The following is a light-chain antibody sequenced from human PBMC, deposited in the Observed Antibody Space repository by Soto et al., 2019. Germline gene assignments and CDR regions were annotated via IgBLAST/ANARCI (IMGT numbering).Light chain of an antibody. CDR3: GASDDSLNGAV. J-gene: IGLJ7*01. Sequence: QSVLTQPPSASGTPGQRVTISCSGSSSNIGSNTVNWYQQHPGTAPKLLMYSDNQRPSGVTARFSGSKCGTSASHAISGLQSEEEADYYCGASDDSLNGAVFGGGTQLTVL. V-gene: IGLV1-44*01. CDR1: SSNIGSNT. CDR2: SDN.